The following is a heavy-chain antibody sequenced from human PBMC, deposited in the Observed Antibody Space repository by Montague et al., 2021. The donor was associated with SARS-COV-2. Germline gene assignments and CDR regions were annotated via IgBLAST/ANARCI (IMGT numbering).Heavy chain of an antibody. Sequence: SETLSLTCAVYGGSFSGYYWSWIRQPPEKGLEWIGEINQSGRTNNNPSLKSRVIITVDTSKNQFSLKLSFVTAADTAVYCCARRGSSFWGVTVSAELDYWGQGILVIVSS. CDR2: INQSGRT. CDR3: ARRGSSFWGVTVSAELDY. CDR1: GGSFSGYY. D-gene: IGHD3-16*01. J-gene: IGHJ4*02. V-gene: IGHV4-34*01.